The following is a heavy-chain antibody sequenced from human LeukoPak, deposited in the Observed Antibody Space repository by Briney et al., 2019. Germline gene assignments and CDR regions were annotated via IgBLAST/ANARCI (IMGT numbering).Heavy chain of an antibody. V-gene: IGHV3-30*19. D-gene: IGHD3-10*01. Sequence: GGSLRLSCAASGFTFSSYGMHWVRQAPGKGLELVALISYDGSRQYYTDSVKGRFIISRDDSKKTVYLQMNSLGGDDTALYYCARGPDPVVRGPRRAFDLWGQGTMVTVSS. J-gene: IGHJ3*01. CDR3: ARGPDPVVRGPRRAFDL. CDR1: GFTFSSYG. CDR2: ISYDGSRQ.